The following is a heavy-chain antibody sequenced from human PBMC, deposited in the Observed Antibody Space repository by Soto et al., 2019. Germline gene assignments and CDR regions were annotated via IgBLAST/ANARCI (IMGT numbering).Heavy chain of an antibody. CDR3: ARSYCSGGSCYLLDY. Sequence: ASVKVSCKASGYTFTSYGISWVRQAPGQGLEWVGWISAYNGNTNYAQKLQGRVTMTTDTSTSTAYMELRSQRSDDTAVYYCARSYCSGGSCYLLDYWGQGTLVTVSS. J-gene: IGHJ4*02. V-gene: IGHV1-18*04. D-gene: IGHD2-15*01. CDR2: ISAYNGNT. CDR1: GYTFTSYG.